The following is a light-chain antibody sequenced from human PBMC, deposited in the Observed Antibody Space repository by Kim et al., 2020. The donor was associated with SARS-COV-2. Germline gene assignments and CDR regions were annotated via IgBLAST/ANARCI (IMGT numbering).Light chain of an antibody. CDR3: QQYNTWPRT. CDR2: AAS. V-gene: IGKV3-15*01. CDR1: QTVGRN. Sequence: ETVMTQSPATLSLSPGETATLSCGASQTVGRNLVWYQQKPGQSPRLLIFAASTRATGIPARFSGSGSGTEFTLTISSLQSEDFAVYYCQQYNTWPRTFGQGTKVDIK. J-gene: IGKJ1*01.